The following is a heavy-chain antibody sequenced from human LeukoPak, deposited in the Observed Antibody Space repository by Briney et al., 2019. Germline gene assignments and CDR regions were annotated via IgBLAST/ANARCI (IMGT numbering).Heavy chain of an antibody. V-gene: IGHV4-39*01. Sequence: PSETLSLTCTVSGGSISSSSHYWGWIRQPPGKGLEWIGSICYSGNTYYNPSLKSRVTISVDTSKNQFSLKLSSVTAADTALYYCARHFWGSHCYFDYWGQGTLVTVSS. CDR2: ICYSGNT. CDR3: ARHFWGSHCYFDY. J-gene: IGHJ4*02. D-gene: IGHD3-16*01. CDR1: GGSISSSSHY.